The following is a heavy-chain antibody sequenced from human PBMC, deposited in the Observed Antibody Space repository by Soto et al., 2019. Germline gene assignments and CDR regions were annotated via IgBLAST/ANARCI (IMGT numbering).Heavy chain of an antibody. J-gene: IGHJ6*02. CDR2: IVVGSGNT. Sequence: SVKVSCKASGLTFTSSAVQWVRQARGQRLEWIVWIVVGSGNTNYAQKFQERVTITRDMSTSTAYMELSSLRSEDTAVYYCAADPGGPITIFGVVFYYYGMDVWGQGTTVIVSS. CDR3: AADPGGPITIFGVVFYYYGMDV. D-gene: IGHD3-3*01. CDR1: GLTFTSSA. V-gene: IGHV1-58*01.